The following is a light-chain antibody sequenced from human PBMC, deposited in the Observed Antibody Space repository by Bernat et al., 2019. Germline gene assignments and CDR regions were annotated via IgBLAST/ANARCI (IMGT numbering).Light chain of an antibody. J-gene: IGLJ1*01. Sequence: QSALTQPASVSGSPGQSITISCAGTSSDVGTYNFVSWLQQHPGKAPKLIIYEDTKRPSGVSDRFSGSNSGNTASLAISGLQAEDEADYYCSSFAGTRDPFGTGTEVTVL. V-gene: IGLV2-23*01. CDR1: SSDVGTYNF. CDR2: EDT. CDR3: SSFAGTRDP.